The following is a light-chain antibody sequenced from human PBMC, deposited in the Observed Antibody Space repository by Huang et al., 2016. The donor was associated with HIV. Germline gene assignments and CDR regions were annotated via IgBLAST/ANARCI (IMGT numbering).Light chain of an antibody. Sequence: EIEMTQSPDTLSVSPGETATLSCRASQSISNSLAWYQHRPGQTPRLLFYGASTRATGVPARFSGSGSGREFTLTISSLQSEDFAVYYCQQYNNWPPNTFGQGTKLEIK. V-gene: IGKV3-15*01. CDR2: GAS. J-gene: IGKJ2*01. CDR1: QSISNS. CDR3: QQYNNWPPNT.